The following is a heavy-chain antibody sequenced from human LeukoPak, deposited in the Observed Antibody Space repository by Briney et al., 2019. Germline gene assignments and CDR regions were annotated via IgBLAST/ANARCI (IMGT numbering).Heavy chain of an antibody. D-gene: IGHD1-26*01. CDR3: ASIVGATHLAFDY. Sequence: SQTLSLTCTVSGGSISSGSYYWSWIRQPAGEGLEWIGRIYTSGSTNYNPSLKSRVTISVDTSKNQFSLKLSSVTAADTAVYYCASIVGATHLAFDYWGQGTLVTVSS. J-gene: IGHJ4*02. V-gene: IGHV4-61*02. CDR1: GGSISSGSYY. CDR2: IYTSGST.